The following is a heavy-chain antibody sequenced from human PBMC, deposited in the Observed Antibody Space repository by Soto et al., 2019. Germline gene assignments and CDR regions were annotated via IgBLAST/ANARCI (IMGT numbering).Heavy chain of an antibody. CDR2: IYSGGST. Sequence: PGGSLRLSCAASGFTVSSNYMSWVRQAPGKGLEWVSVIYSGGSTYYADSVKGRFTISRDNSKNTLYLQMNSLRAEDTAVYYCAGADYGDYVGIYGAFDIWGQGTMVTVSS. CDR3: AGADYGDYVGIYGAFDI. J-gene: IGHJ3*02. V-gene: IGHV3-66*01. CDR1: GFTVSSNY. D-gene: IGHD4-17*01.